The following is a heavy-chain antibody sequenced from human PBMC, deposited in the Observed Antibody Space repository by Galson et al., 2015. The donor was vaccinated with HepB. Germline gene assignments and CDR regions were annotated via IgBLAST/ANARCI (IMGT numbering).Heavy chain of an antibody. D-gene: IGHD1-26*01. Sequence: SLRLSCAPSGLTFNIFGLHWVRQAPGRALVWVTFIGLDEPNINYADFAEGRFTISRDNAKNTLYLQLNRLRPNDTAVYYCVQDSGRGDYCGQGTLVTVSS. CDR1: GLTFNIFG. J-gene: IGHJ4*02. CDR2: IGLDEPNI. V-gene: IGHV3-30*02. CDR3: VQDSGRGDY.